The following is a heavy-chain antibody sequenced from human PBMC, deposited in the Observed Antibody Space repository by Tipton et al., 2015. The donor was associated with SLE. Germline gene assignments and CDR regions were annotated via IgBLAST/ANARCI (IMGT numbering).Heavy chain of an antibody. CDR1: GDSISSSYYY. D-gene: IGHD1-26*01. V-gene: IGHV4-39*07. J-gene: IGHJ5*02. CDR2: FYYDATT. CDR3: ARHGSRTYYSWFDP. Sequence: TLSLTCSVSGDSISSSYYYWGWIRPPPGRGLEWIASFYYDATTYYNPSLKSRVTISVDTSKNQFSLKLRSVTAADTAVYFCARHGSRTYYSWFDPWGQGNLVPDSS.